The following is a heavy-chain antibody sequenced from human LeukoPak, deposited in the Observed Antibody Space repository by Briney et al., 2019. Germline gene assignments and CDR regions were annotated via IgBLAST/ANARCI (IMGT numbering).Heavy chain of an antibody. Sequence: PGGSLRLSCAASGFTFSSYSMSWVRQAPGKGLEWVSSISSSSSYIYYADSVKGRFTISRDNAKNSLYLQMNRLRAEDTAVYYCAREGNPEGAFDIWGQGTMVTVSS. V-gene: IGHV3-21*01. CDR2: ISSSSSYI. D-gene: IGHD1-14*01. J-gene: IGHJ3*02. CDR3: AREGNPEGAFDI. CDR1: GFTFSSYS.